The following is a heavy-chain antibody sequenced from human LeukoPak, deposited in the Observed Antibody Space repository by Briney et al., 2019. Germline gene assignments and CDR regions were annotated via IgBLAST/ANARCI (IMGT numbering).Heavy chain of an antibody. Sequence: GGSLRLSCAASGFTFSSYAMSWVRQAPGKGLEWVSTINANSGTTSYAASVRGRFTISRDNSKNTLYLQLNTLRADDTATYYCAKPISGGLAVTADWFHPWGQGTPVVVSS. CDR2: INANSGTT. CDR1: GFTFSSYA. CDR3: AKPISGGLAVTADWFHP. D-gene: IGHD6-19*01. J-gene: IGHJ5*01. V-gene: IGHV3-23*01.